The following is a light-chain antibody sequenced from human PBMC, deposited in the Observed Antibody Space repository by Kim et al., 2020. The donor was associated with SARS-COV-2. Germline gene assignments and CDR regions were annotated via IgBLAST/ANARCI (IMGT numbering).Light chain of an antibody. J-gene: IGKJ2*01. CDR2: LAS. CDR1: QMIDTW. V-gene: IGKV1-5*03. Sequence: DIQMTQSPSTLSASIGDRVTITCRASQMIDTWLAWYQQKPGKAPKLLIYLASTLENGVPPRFSGSGSGAEFTLTINNLQPDDFATYYCQHYIRFPYTFGQGTKLEIK. CDR3: QHYIRFPYT.